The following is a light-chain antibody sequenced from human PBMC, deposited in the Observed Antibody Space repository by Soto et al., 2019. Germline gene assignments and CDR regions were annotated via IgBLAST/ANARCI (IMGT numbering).Light chain of an antibody. V-gene: IGKV3-15*01. CDR2: GAS. CDR1: QSVNNN. CDR3: QQYYNWPLS. J-gene: IGKJ4*01. Sequence: ERVMTQSPGTVSVSPGERATLSCRASQSVNNNLAWYQQKPGQAPRLLIYGASTRATGIPARFSGSGSGTDFTLTISSLQSEDVAVYYCQQYYNWPLSFGGGTKVEIK.